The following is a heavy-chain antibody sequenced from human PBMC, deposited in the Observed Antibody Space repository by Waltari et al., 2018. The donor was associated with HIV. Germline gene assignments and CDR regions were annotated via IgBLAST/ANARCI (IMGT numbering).Heavy chain of an antibody. J-gene: IGHJ3*02. CDR1: GGSISSASYY. Sequence: QLQLQESGPGLVKPSETLSLTCTVSGGSISSASYYWGWIRQPPGKGLEWIGSVSYSGSTYYNPSLKSRVTISVDTSKILFSLRLSSVTAADTAVYYCARLPSTDPFDIWGQGTMVTVSS. CDR3: ARLPSTDPFDI. V-gene: IGHV4-39*01. CDR2: VSYSGST.